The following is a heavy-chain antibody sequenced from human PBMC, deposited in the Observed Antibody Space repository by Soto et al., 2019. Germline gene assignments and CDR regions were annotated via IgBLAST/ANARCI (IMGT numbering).Heavy chain of an antibody. D-gene: IGHD3-10*01. V-gene: IGHV3-23*01. CDR2: LSGSGGTT. CDR3: AKQQAEYGSGADTFYFDS. CDR1: GVKVSNYA. J-gene: IGHJ4*02. Sequence: EVQLLESGGGLVQPGGSLRLSCTVSGVKVSNYAMNWVRQAPGKGLEWVSSLSGSGGTTYYADYVKGRFIISRDNAKNTLYLLMNSLRAEDTALYYCAKQQAEYGSGADTFYFDSWGQGALVTVSS.